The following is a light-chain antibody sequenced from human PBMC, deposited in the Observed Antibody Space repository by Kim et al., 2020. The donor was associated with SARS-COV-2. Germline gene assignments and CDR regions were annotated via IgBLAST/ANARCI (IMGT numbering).Light chain of an antibody. V-gene: IGLV6-57*04. CDR3: QSYNRDNVI. J-gene: IGLJ2*01. CDR2: EDD. Sequence: NFTLTQPHSVSESPGKTVTISCTRSSGSIDDNYVQWYQQRPGDVPTTVIYEDDQRPSGVSDRFSGSIDNSSNSASLTISGLRTEDEADYYCQSYNRDNVIFGGGTQLTVL. CDR1: SGSIDDNY.